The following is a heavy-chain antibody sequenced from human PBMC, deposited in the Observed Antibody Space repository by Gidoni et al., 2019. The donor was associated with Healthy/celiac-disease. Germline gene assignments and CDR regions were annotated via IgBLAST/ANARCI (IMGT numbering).Heavy chain of an antibody. Sequence: QVQLVQSGAEVKKPGASVKVSCKASGYTFTSYGISWVRQAPGQGLEWMGWISAYNGNTNYAQKLQGRVTMTTDTSTSTAYMELRSLRSDDTAVYYCARAPSIVVVPGGYYYYGMDVWGQGTTVTVSS. CDR1: GYTFTSYG. V-gene: IGHV1-18*01. CDR2: ISAYNGNT. D-gene: IGHD2-2*01. J-gene: IGHJ6*02. CDR3: ARAPSIVVVPGGYYYYGMDV.